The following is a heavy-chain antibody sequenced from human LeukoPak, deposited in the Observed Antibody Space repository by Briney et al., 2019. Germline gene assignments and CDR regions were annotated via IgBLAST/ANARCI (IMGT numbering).Heavy chain of an antibody. Sequence: ASVKVSFKASGYTFTGYYMHWVRQAPGQGLEWMGWINPNSGGTNYAQKFQGRVTMTRDTSISTAYMELSRLRSDDTAVYYCARSLIAVAGKPYYYYGMDVWGQGTTVTVSS. CDR2: INPNSGGT. CDR3: ARSLIAVAGKPYYYYGMDV. J-gene: IGHJ6*02. CDR1: GYTFTGYY. D-gene: IGHD6-19*01. V-gene: IGHV1-2*02.